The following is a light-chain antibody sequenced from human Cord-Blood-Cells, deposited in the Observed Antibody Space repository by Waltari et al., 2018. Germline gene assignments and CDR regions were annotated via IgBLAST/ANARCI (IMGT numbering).Light chain of an antibody. CDR3: SSYTSSSTVV. V-gene: IGLV2-14*01. CDR1: SSDVGRYTY. J-gene: IGLJ2*01. Sequence: QSALTQPASVSGSPAQSTTISCTGTSSDVGRYTYVSWYQQHPGKAPKLMIYDVSNRPSGVSNRFSGSKSGNTASLTISGLQAEDEADYYCSSYTSSSTVVFGGGTKLTVL. CDR2: DVS.